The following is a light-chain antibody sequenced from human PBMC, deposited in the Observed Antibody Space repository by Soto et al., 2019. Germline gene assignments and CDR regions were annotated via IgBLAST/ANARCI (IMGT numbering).Light chain of an antibody. CDR3: QNYNNWHPT. V-gene: IGKV3D-15*01. J-gene: IGKJ3*01. CDR2: GEY. Sequence: EILMTQSPATLSVSPVDRATLSCRASQSVSSNLAWYQQKHGQDTRIIIYGEYTRATGIKDRFSGSGSGTEFTLTIRSMQSEEFAVYYCQNYNNWHPTCGTRNKLDIK. CDR1: QSVSSN.